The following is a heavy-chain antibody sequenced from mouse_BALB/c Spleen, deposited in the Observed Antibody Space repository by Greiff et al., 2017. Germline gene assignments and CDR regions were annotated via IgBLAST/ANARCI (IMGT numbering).Heavy chain of an antibody. Sequence: EVQVVESGGGLVQPGGSRKLSCAASGFTFSSFGMHWVRQAPEKGLEWVAYISSGSSTIYYADTVKGRFTISRDNPKNTLFLQMTSLRSEDTAMYYCARLGDGYYVDFDYWGQGTTLTVSS. CDR3: ARLGDGYYVDFDY. D-gene: IGHD2-3*01. J-gene: IGHJ2*01. CDR2: ISSGSSTI. CDR1: GFTFSSFG. V-gene: IGHV5-17*02.